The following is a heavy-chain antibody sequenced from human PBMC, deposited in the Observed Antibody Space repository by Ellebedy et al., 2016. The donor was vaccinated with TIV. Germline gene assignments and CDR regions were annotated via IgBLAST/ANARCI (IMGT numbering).Heavy chain of an antibody. CDR3: ARSKARADY. CDR1: GYTFTSYY. V-gene: IGHV1-46*01. J-gene: IGHJ4*02. Sequence: ASVKVSCKASGYTFTSYYMHWVRQAPGQGLEWMGVINPSGGSASYAQKFQGRVTMTRDTSTSTVYMDLSSLRSDDTAVYYCARSKARADYWGQGTLVTVSS. CDR2: INPSGGSA.